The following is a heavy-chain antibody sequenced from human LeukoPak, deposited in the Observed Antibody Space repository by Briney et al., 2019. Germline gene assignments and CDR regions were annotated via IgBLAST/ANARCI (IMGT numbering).Heavy chain of an antibody. Sequence: SVKVSCKASGYTFTGYYMHWVRQAPGQGLEWMGWINPNSGGTNYAQKFQGRVTMTRDTYISTAYMELSRLRSDDTAVYYCARGGSIYCSSTSCYVLRDYWGQGTLVTVSS. J-gene: IGHJ4*02. CDR3: ARGGSIYCSSTSCYVLRDY. CDR2: INPNSGGT. CDR1: GYTFTGYY. D-gene: IGHD2-2*01. V-gene: IGHV1-2*02.